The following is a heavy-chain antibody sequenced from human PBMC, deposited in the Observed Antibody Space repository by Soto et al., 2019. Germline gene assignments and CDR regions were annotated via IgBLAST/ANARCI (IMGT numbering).Heavy chain of an antibody. CDR2: INHSGST. D-gene: IGHD2-21*01. Sequence: SETLSLTCAVYGGSFSGYYWSWIRQPPGKGLEWIGEINHSGSTNYNPSLKSRVTISVDTSKNQFSLKLDSVTAADTAVYYCARVVRGWHPHFDSWGQGTLVTVS. CDR3: ARVVRGWHPHFDS. CDR1: GGSFSGYY. V-gene: IGHV4-34*01. J-gene: IGHJ4*02.